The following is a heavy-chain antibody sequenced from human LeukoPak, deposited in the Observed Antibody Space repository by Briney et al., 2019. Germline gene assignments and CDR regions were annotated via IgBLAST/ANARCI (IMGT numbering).Heavy chain of an antibody. V-gene: IGHV4-59*08. CDR2: IYYSGST. D-gene: IGHD2-15*01. CDR3: ARLEGGIVVVVAD. CDR1: GGSISSYY. Sequence: SETRSLTCTVSGGSISSYYWSWIRQPPGKGLEWIGYIYYSGSTNYNPSLKSRVTISVDTSKNQFSPKLSSVTAADTAVYYCARLEGGIVVVVADWGQGTLVTVSS. J-gene: IGHJ4*02.